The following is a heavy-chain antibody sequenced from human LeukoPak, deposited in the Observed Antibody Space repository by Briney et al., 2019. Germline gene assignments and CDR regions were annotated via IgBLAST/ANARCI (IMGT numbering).Heavy chain of an antibody. D-gene: IGHD2-21*01. V-gene: IGHV1-2*02. CDR2: INPNSGGT. Sequence: GASVKVSCKASGYTFTGYYMHWVRQAPGQGLEWMGWINPNSGGTNYAQKFQGRVTMTRDTSISTAYMELSGLRSDDTAVYYCARDFSIVVVSGVDYWGQGTLVTVSS. J-gene: IGHJ4*02. CDR3: ARDFSIVVVSGVDY. CDR1: GYTFTGYY.